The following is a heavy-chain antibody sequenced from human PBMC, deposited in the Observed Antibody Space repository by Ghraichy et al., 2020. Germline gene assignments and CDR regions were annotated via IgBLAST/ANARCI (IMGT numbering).Heavy chain of an antibody. J-gene: IGHJ5*02. D-gene: IGHD3-22*01. CDR2: IYTSGST. V-gene: IGHV4-61*02. CDR3: ARGGYRNWFDP. Sequence: SETLSLTCTVSGGSISSGSYYWSWIRQPARKGLEWIGRIYTSGSTNYNPSLKSRVTISVDTSKNQFSLKLSSVTAADTAVYYCARGGYRNWFDPWGQGTLVTVSS. CDR1: GGSISSGSYY.